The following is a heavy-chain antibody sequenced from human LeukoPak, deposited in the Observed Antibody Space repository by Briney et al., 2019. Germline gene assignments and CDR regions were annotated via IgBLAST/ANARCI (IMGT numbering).Heavy chain of an antibody. CDR3: AKDFVSRIAAAGNFDY. CDR1: GFTFSSYA. Sequence: PGGSLRLSCAASGFTFSSYAMSWVRQAPGKGLEWVSAISGSGGSTYYADSVKGRFTISRDNSKNTLYLQMNSLRAEDTAVYYCAKDFVSRIAAAGNFDYWGQGTLVTVSS. V-gene: IGHV3-23*01. CDR2: ISGSGGST. J-gene: IGHJ4*02. D-gene: IGHD6-13*01.